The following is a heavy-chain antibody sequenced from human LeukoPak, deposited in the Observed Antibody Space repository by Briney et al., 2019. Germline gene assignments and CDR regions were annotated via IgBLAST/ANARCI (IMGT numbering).Heavy chain of an antibody. J-gene: IGHJ4*02. D-gene: IGHD1-26*01. CDR1: GFTFNNYA. CDR2: ISGSGSNT. V-gene: IGHV3-23*01. Sequence: QPGGSLRLSCAASGFTFNNYAMSWVRQAPGRGLEWVSGISGSGSNTYYADSVKGRFTISRDSSKDTLYLQMNSPRAEDTAVYYCAKDTQVGVTRSDYFDYWGQGTLVTVSS. CDR3: AKDTQVGVTRSDYFDY.